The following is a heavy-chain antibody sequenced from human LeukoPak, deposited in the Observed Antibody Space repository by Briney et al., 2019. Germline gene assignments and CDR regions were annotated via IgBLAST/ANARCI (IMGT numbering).Heavy chain of an antibody. CDR3: ARGRFLEWL. J-gene: IGHJ4*02. CDR2: IYTSGST. Sequence: PSETLSLTCTVSGGSISSGSYYWRWVRQPAGKGLEWIGRIYTSGSTNYNPSLKSRVTISVDTSKNQFSLKLSSVTAADTAVYYCARGRFLEWLWGQGTLVTVSS. D-gene: IGHD3-3*01. CDR1: GGSISSGSYY. V-gene: IGHV4-61*02.